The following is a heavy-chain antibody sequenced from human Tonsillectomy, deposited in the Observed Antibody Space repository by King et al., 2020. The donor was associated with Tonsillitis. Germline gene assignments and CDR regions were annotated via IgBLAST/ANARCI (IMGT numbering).Heavy chain of an antibody. Sequence: VQLVESGGGLVKPGGSLRLSCAASGFTFSSYSMNWVRQAPGKGLEWVSSISSSSSYIFYADSVKGRFTVSRDNAKNSLYLQMNSLRAEDTAVYYCASGGSPGGWYLDYWGQGTLVPVSS. CDR1: GFTFSSYS. CDR2: ISSSSSYI. V-gene: IGHV3-21*01. J-gene: IGHJ4*02. D-gene: IGHD6-19*01. CDR3: ASGGSPGGWYLDY.